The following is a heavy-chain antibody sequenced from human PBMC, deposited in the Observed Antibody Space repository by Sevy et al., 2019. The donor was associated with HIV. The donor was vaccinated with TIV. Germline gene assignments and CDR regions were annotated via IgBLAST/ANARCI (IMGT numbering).Heavy chain of an antibody. CDR3: ARARRDGYNRAFDI. CDR1: GGTFSSYA. D-gene: IGHD5-12*01. V-gene: IGHV1-69*06. J-gene: IGHJ3*02. Sequence: ASVKVSCKASGGTFSSYAISWVRQAPGQGLEWMGGIIPIFGTANYAQKFQGRVTITADKSTSTAYMELSSLRSEDPAVYYCARARRDGYNRAFDIWGQGTMVTVSS. CDR2: IIPIFGTA.